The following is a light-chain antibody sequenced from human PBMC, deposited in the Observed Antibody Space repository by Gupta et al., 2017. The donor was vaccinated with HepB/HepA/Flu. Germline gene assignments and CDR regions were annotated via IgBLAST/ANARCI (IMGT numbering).Light chain of an antibody. J-gene: IGKJ4*01. CDR3: QQDGSSSLT. Sequence: EIVLTQSPGTLSLFPGERATLSCRASQSVTSSYLAWYQQKPGQAPRLLIYAASKWATGIPDRFSGSGSGTDFTLTITTLEPEDFAVYFCQQDGSSSLTFGGGTTVDIK. CDR2: AAS. V-gene: IGKV3-20*01. CDR1: QSVTSSY.